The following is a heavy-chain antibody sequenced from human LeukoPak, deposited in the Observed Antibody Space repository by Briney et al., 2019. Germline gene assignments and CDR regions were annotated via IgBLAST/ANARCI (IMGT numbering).Heavy chain of an antibody. J-gene: IGHJ3*02. V-gene: IGHV1-2*02. CDR1: GYTFTGYY. CDR2: INPNSGGT. D-gene: IGHD7-27*01. CDR3: GRNRLGKAFDI. Sequence: GASVKVSCKASGYTFTGYYMHWVRQAPGQGLEWMGWINPNSGGTNYAQKFQGRVTMTRDTSISTVYMELNRLTFDDTAVYYCGRNRLGKAFDIWGQGTMVTISS.